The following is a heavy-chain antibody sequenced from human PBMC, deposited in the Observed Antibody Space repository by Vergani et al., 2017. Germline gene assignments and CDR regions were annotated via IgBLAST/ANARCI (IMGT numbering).Heavy chain of an antibody. D-gene: IGHD6-13*01. J-gene: IGHJ6*03. V-gene: IGHV3-23*01. CDR3: ARVGGIAAQTPTNYYYYYYMDV. CDR1: GFTFSSYA. Sequence: EVQLLESGGGLVQPGGSLRLSCAASGFTFSSYAMSWVRQAPGKGLEWVSAISGSGGSTYYADSVKGRFTISRDNSKNTLYLQMNSLRAEDTAVYYCARVGGIAAQTPTNYYYYYYMDVWGKGTTVTVSS. CDR2: ISGSGGST.